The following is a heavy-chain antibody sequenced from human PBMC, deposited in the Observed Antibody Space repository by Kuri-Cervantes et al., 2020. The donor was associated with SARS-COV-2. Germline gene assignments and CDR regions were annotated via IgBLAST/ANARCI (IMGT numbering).Heavy chain of an antibody. D-gene: IGHD6-19*01. Sequence: SGPTLVKPTQTLTLTCTFSGFSLSTSGVGVGWIRQPPGKALEWLALIYWDDDKYYSTSLKTRLTISKDTSKNQVVLTMTNMDPVDTATHYCARTLSSGWIGWVDYWGQGTLVTVSS. V-gene: IGHV2-70*01. J-gene: IGHJ4*02. CDR2: IYWDDDK. CDR3: ARTLSSGWIGWVDY. CDR1: GFSLSTSGVG.